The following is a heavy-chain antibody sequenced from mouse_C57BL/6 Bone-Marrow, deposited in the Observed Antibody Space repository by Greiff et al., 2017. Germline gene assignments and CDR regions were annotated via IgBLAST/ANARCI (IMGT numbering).Heavy chain of an antibody. CDR3: ARPEGYDGGDFDY. Sequence: EVHLVESGGGLVKPGGSLKLSCAASGFTFSDYGMHWVRQAPEKGLEWVAYISSGSSTIYYADTVKGRFTISRDNAKNTLFLQMTSLRSEDTAMYDCARPEGYDGGDFDYWGQGTTLTVSS. CDR1: GFTFSDYG. V-gene: IGHV5-17*01. J-gene: IGHJ2*01. CDR2: ISSGSSTI. D-gene: IGHD2-2*01.